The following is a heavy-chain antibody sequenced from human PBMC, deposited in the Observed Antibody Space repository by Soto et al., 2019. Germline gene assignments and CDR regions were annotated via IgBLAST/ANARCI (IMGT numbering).Heavy chain of an antibody. J-gene: IGHJ3*02. CDR2: IIPIFGTA. CDR3: ARDLGSYGSRYIYDI. Sequence: SVKVSCKASGGTFSSYAISWVRQAPGQGLEWMGGIIPIFGTANYAQKFQGRVTITADESTSTAYMELSSLRPEDTAVYYCARDLGSYGSRYIYDIWGQGTMVTVSS. D-gene: IGHD5-18*01. V-gene: IGHV1-69*13. CDR1: GGTFSSYA.